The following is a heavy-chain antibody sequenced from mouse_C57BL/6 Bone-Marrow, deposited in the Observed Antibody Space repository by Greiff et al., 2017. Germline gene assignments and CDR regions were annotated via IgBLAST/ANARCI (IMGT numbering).Heavy chain of an antibody. Sequence: QVQLKESGPGLVAPSQSLSITCTVSGFSLTSYGVDWVRQRPGKGLEWLGVIWGGGSANYNSARMSRLSISKDNSTSHVFLKMTSRQTDDTAMYYCAKLRSSYYAYWGQGTLVTVSA. J-gene: IGHJ3*01. CDR1: GFSLTSYG. CDR2: IWGGGSA. CDR3: AKLRSSYYAY. V-gene: IGHV2-9*01. D-gene: IGHD1-1*01.